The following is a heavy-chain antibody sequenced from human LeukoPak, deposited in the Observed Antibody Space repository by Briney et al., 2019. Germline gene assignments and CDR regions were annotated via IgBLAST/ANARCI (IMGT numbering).Heavy chain of an antibody. D-gene: IGHD5-24*01. V-gene: IGHV3-30*18. Sequence: GGSLRLSCAASGFTFSSYGMHWVRQAPGKGLEWVAVISYDGSNSYYADSVKGRFTISRDNSKNTLYMQMNSLRTEDTAVYYCAKALRDGYSYWYFDYWGQGTLVTVSS. CDR3: AKALRDGYSYWYFDY. CDR1: GFTFSSYG. J-gene: IGHJ4*02. CDR2: ISYDGSNS.